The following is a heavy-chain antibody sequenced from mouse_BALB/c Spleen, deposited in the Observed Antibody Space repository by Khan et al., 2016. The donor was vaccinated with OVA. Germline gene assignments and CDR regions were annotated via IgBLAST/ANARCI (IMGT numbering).Heavy chain of an antibody. CDR2: ISDGGSYT. D-gene: IGHD2-3*01. J-gene: IGHJ3*01. CDR3: AKIDDVYHQAWFAY. CDR1: GFTFSDYY. Sequence: EVELVESGGGLVKPGGSLKLSCAASGFTFSDYYMYWVRQTPEKRLEWVATISDGGSYTYYPDSVKGRFTISRDNAKNNLYLQMSSLKSEDTAMYYCAKIDDVYHQAWFAYWGQGTLVTVSA. V-gene: IGHV5-4*02.